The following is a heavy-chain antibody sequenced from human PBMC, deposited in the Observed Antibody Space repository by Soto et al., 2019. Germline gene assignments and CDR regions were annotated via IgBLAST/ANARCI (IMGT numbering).Heavy chain of an antibody. V-gene: IGHV3-23*01. CDR3: ARNPNYSSGYYLFDAFDI. D-gene: IGHD3-22*01. CDR2: ISGSGGST. CDR1: GFTFSSYA. Sequence: GGSLRLSCAASGFTFSSYAMSWVRQAPGKGLEWVSAISGSGGSTYYADSVKGRFTISRDNSKNTLYLQMNSLRAEDTAVYYCARNPNYSSGYYLFDAFDIWGQGTMVTVSS. J-gene: IGHJ3*02.